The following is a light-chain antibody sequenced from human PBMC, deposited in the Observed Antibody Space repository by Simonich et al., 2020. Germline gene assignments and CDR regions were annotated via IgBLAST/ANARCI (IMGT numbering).Light chain of an antibody. Sequence: EIVMTQSPATLSVSPGERATLSCRASQSVSSNLAWYQQKPGQAPRLLIYDASNRATCIPARFSGSGSGTDFTLTISSLEPEDFAVYYCQQRSNWPPITFGQGTRLEIK. J-gene: IGKJ5*01. CDR1: QSVSSN. V-gene: IGKV3-11*01. CDR3: QQRSNWPPIT. CDR2: DAS.